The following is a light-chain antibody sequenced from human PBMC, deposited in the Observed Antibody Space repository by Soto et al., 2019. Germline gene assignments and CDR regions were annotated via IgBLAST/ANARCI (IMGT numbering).Light chain of an antibody. CDR3: QQRSNWHT. CDR2: DAS. J-gene: IGKJ5*01. CDR1: QSVSSY. Sequence: EIVLTQSRATLSLSPGERATLSCRASQSVSSYLAWYQQKPGQAPRLLIYDASNRATGIPARFSGSGSGTDFTLTISSLEPEDFAVYYCQQRSNWHTFGQGTRLEIK. V-gene: IGKV3-11*01.